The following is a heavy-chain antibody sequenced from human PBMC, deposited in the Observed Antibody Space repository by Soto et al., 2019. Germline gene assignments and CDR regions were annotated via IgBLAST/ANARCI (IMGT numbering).Heavy chain of an antibody. Sequence: GGSLRLSCAASGFTFDDYAMHWVRQAPGKGLEWVSGISWNSGSIGYADSVKGRFTISRDNAKNSLYLQMNSLRAEDTALYYCAKELGYSIHSTWPGLDYYYGVDVWGQGTTVTVSS. CDR1: GFTFDDYA. CDR3: AKELGYSIHSTWPGLDYYYGVDV. CDR2: ISWNSGSI. D-gene: IGHD4-4*01. J-gene: IGHJ6*02. V-gene: IGHV3-9*01.